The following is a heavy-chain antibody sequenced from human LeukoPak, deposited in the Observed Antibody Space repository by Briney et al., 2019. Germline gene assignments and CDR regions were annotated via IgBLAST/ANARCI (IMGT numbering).Heavy chain of an antibody. D-gene: IGHD1-26*01. Sequence: ASVKVSCKASGYTFTGYYMHWVRQAPGQGLGWMGWINPNSGGTNYAQKFQGRVTMTRDTSISTAYMELSRLRSDDTAVYYCARVRIVGATTGSFDYWGQGTLVTVSS. CDR1: GYTFTGYY. J-gene: IGHJ4*02. CDR3: ARVRIVGATTGSFDY. V-gene: IGHV1-2*02. CDR2: INPNSGGT.